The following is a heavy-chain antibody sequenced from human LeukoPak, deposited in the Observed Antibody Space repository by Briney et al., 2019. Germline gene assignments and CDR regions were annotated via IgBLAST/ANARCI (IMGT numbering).Heavy chain of an antibody. J-gene: IGHJ4*02. D-gene: IGHD2-15*01. CDR3: VRDLGGSDDY. CDR1: GFTFSSYS. Sequence: GGSLRLSCAASGFTFSSYSMNWVRQAPGKGLVWVSHINPDGRTTRYANSVTGRFTISRDNAKNTADLQMSSLRVEDTAVYYCVRDLGGSDDYWGQGTLVTVSS. CDR2: INPDGRTT. V-gene: IGHV3-74*01.